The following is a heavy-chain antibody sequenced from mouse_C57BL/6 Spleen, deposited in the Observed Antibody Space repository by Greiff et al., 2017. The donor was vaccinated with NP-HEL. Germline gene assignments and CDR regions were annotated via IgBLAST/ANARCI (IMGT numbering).Heavy chain of an antibody. V-gene: IGHV1-69*01. D-gene: IGHD1-1*01. Sequence: QVHVKQPGAELVMPGASVKLSCKASGYTFTSYWMHWVKQRPGQGLEWIGEIDPSDSYTNYNQKFKGKSTLTVDKSSSTAYMQLSSLTSEDSAVYYCARPHYGSSYVYFDYWGQGTTLTVSS. J-gene: IGHJ2*01. CDR1: GYTFTSYW. CDR3: ARPHYGSSYVYFDY. CDR2: IDPSDSYT.